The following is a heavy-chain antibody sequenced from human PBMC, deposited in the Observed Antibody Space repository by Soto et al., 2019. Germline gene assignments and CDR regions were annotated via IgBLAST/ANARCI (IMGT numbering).Heavy chain of an antibody. V-gene: IGHV3-64*01. CDR2: ISSNGGTT. D-gene: IGHD1-7*01. CDR1: GFTFSSYG. J-gene: IGHJ4*02. Sequence: EVQLAESGGGMVQPGGPLRLSCVASGFTFSSYGMHWVRQAPGKGLEYVSSISSNGGTTYYGNSVKGRFTISRDNSKNTLYLQMGSLGAEDMAVYYCVRRVSGNYDYWGQGTLVTVSS. CDR3: VRRVSGNYDY.